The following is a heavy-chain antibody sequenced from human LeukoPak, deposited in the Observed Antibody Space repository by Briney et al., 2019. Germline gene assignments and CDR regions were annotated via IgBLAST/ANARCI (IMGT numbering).Heavy chain of an antibody. Sequence: SETLSLTCTVSGGSISSYYWSWIRQPPGKGLEWIGYIYYSGSTNYNPSLKSRVTISVDTSKNQFSLKLSSVTAADTAVYYCASLWLLNCSNYYGMDVWGQGTTVTVSS. V-gene: IGHV4-59*08. J-gene: IGHJ6*02. CDR3: ASLWLLNCSNYYGMDV. CDR2: IYYSGST. CDR1: GGSISSYY. D-gene: IGHD5-18*01.